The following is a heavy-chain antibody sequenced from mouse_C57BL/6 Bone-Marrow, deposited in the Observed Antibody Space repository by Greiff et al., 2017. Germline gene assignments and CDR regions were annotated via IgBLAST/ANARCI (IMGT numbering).Heavy chain of an antibody. CDR1: GYTFTSYW. V-gene: IGHV1-64*01. J-gene: IGHJ1*03. CDR2: IHPSSGST. Sequence: QVQLQQPGAELVKPGASVKLSCKPSGYTFTSYWMHWVKQRPGQGLEWIGVIHPSSGSTSYNEKFKSKAKLTVDKSASTAYMQLSSMTSEDSAVYYCARRDYYYGSSHWCFDVWGTGTTVTVSS. D-gene: IGHD1-1*01. CDR3: ARRDYYYGSSHWCFDV.